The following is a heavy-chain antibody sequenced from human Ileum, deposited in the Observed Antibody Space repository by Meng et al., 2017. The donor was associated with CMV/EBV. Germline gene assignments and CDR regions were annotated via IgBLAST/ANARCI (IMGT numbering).Heavy chain of an antibody. CDR2: INPSGGST. CDR3: ARDSSRSYYGYFDY. D-gene: IGHD1-26*01. V-gene: IGHV1-46*01. Sequence: KASGYTFTSYYIHWVRQAPGQGLEWMGIINPSGGSTNYAQKFQGRLTMTRDTSTSTVYMELSSLRSEDTAVYYCARDSSRSYYGYFDYWGQGTLVTVSS. J-gene: IGHJ4*02. CDR1: GYTFTSYY.